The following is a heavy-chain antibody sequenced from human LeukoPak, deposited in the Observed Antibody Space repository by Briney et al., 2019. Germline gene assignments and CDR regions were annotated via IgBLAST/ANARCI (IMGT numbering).Heavy chain of an antibody. D-gene: IGHD3-22*01. V-gene: IGHV3-30*18. CDR3: AKGYYDSRF. CDR2: ISYGGTNK. J-gene: IGHJ4*02. CDR1: GLTSSNYG. Sequence: PGGSLRLSCAASGLTSSNYGIHWVRQAPGKGLEWVAVISYGGTNKYYADSVKGRFTISRDNSKNTVYLQMNSLRAEDTAVYYCAKGYYDSRFWGQGTLVTVSS.